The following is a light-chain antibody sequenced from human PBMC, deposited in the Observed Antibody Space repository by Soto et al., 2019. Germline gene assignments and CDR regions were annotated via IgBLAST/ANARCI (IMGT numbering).Light chain of an antibody. Sequence: EIVMTQSPATLSVSPGQRATLSCRASQSVSNNLAWYQQKPGQAPRLLIYGASTRATGIPARFSGSGSGTEFTLTISSLQSEDFAVYYCQQYNNWPRTFGQGNKVEI. CDR1: QSVSNN. CDR2: GAS. V-gene: IGKV3-15*01. CDR3: QQYNNWPRT. J-gene: IGKJ1*01.